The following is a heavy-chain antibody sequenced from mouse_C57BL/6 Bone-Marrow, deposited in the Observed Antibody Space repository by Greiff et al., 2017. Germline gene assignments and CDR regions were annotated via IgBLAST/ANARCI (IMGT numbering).Heavy chain of an antibody. J-gene: IGHJ4*01. V-gene: IGHV1-7*01. CDR1: GYTFTSYW. D-gene: IGHD3-2*02. CDR2: INPSSGYT. Sequence: VKLMESGAELAKPGASVKLSCKASGYTFTSYWMHWVKQRPGQGLEWIGYINPSSGYTKYNQKFKDKATLTADKSSSTAYMQLRSLTYDDSAVYYCASELRLGAMDYWGQGTSVTVSS. CDR3: ASELRLGAMDY.